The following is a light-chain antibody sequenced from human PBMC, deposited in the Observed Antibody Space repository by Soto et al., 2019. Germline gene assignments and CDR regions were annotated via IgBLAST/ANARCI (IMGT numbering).Light chain of an antibody. V-gene: IGLV2-23*01. CDR2: EGS. CDR1: SSDVGSYNL. Sequence: QSALTQPASVSGSPGQSITISCTGTSSDVGSYNLVSWYQQHPGKAPKLMIYEGSKRASGVSNRFSGSTSGNTASLTISGLQAEDEADYYCCSYAGSSTWVFGGGTKVTVL. J-gene: IGLJ3*02. CDR3: CSYAGSSTWV.